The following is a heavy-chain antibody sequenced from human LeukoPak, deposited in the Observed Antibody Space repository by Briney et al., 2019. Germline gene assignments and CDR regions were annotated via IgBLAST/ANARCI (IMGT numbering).Heavy chain of an antibody. CDR3: ARGVQWELPLSPFDY. D-gene: IGHD1-26*01. CDR1: GYTFTGYY. Sequence: ASVKVSCKASGYTFTGYYMHWVRQAPGQGLEWMGWINPNSGGTNYAQKFQGRVTMTRDTSISTAYMELSRLRSDDTAVYYCARGVQWELPLSPFDYWGQGTLVTVSS. J-gene: IGHJ4*02. V-gene: IGHV1-2*02. CDR2: INPNSGGT.